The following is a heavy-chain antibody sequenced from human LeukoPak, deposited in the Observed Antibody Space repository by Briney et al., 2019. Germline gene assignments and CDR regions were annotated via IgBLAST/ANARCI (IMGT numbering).Heavy chain of an antibody. CDR2: INHSGST. J-gene: IGHJ4*02. CDR1: GGSFSGYY. V-gene: IGHV4-34*01. Sequence: SETLSLTCAVDGGSFSGYYWSWIRQPPGKGLEWIGEINHSGSTNYNPSLKSRVTGSVDTSKNQFSLKLSSVTAADTAVYYCARRKYYDFWSGYCAPFDYWGQGTLVTVSS. CDR3: ARRKYYDFWSGYCAPFDY. D-gene: IGHD3-3*01.